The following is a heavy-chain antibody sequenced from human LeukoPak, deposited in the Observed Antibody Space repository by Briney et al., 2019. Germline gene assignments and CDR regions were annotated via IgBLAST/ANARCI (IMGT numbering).Heavy chain of an antibody. D-gene: IGHD3-10*01. CDR2: INQSGST. CDR3: ARDPLADYYGSGSYVFDH. CDR1: GGSFSDYY. Sequence: PSETLSLTCSVYGGSFSDYYWNWIRQPPGKGLEWIGEINQSGSTKYSSSLKGRVTISIDTSKKQFSLKLTSMTAADTAVYYCARDPLADYYGSGSYVFDHWGQGTLVTVSS. V-gene: IGHV4-34*01. J-gene: IGHJ4*02.